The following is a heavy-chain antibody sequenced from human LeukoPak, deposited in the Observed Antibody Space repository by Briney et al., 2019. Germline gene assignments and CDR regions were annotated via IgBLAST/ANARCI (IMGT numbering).Heavy chain of an antibody. J-gene: IGHJ4*02. CDR2: IKQDGSDK. Sequence: GGSLRLSCAASGFTFSSYAMSWVRQAPGKGLEWVANIKQDGSDKYYVDSVKGRFTISRDNAKNSLYLQMNSLRVEDTAVYYCARATLKLDYWGQGTLVTVSS. CDR1: GFTFSSYA. CDR3: ARATLKLDY. V-gene: IGHV3-7*01.